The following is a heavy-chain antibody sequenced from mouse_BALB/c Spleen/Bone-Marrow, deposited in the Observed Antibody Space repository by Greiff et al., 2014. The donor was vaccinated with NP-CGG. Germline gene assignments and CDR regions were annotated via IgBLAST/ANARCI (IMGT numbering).Heavy chain of an antibody. Sequence: VQLKESGAELVKPGASVKLSCTASGFNIKDTYMQWVKQRPEQGLEWIGRIDPANGNTKYDPTFQGKATITADTSSNTAYLQLSSLTSEDTAVYYCARYYRYYYAMDYWGQGTSVTVSS. V-gene: IGHV14-3*02. J-gene: IGHJ4*01. CDR3: ARYYRYYYAMDY. D-gene: IGHD1-1*01. CDR1: GFNIKDTY. CDR2: IDPANGNT.